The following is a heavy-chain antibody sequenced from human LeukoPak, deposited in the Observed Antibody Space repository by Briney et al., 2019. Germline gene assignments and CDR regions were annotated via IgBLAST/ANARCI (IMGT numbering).Heavy chain of an antibody. CDR2: ISSSGSTI. D-gene: IGHD6-19*01. CDR1: GFTFSDYY. V-gene: IGHV3-11*04. J-gene: IGHJ4*02. CDR3: ASSSGWYYFDY. Sequence: GGSLRLSCAASGFTFSDYYMSWIRQAPGKGLEWVSYISSSGSTIYYADSVKGRFIISRDNAKNSLYLQMNSLRAEDTAVYYCASSSGWYYFDYWGQGTLVTVSS.